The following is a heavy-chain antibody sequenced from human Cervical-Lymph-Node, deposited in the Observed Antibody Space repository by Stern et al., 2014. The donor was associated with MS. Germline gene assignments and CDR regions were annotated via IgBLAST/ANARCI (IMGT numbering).Heavy chain of an antibody. CDR3: ARDQGDYYYYGMDV. J-gene: IGHJ6*02. CDR2: ISSSSSYI. D-gene: IGHD3-16*01. CDR1: GFTFSSSS. Sequence: EVQLVESGGGLVKPGGSLRLSCAASGFTFSSSSMNWVRQAPGKGLEWVSSISSSSSYIYYADSVKGRFPISRDNAKNSLYLQMNSLRAEDTAVYYCARDQGDYYYYGMDVWGQGTTVTVSS. V-gene: IGHV3-21*01.